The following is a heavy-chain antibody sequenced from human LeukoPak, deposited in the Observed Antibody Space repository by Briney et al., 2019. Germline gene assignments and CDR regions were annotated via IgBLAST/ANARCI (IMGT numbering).Heavy chain of an antibody. CDR2: INQDGSAK. D-gene: IGHD5-18*01. Sequence: GGSLWRSRASTGFTSSNSWISWLRQAPGKGLEWVANINQDGSAKYYVDSVKGRFTISRDNAQNSLLLQMNGLRDEDTAVYYCVRDRSPGTGIVRLDYWGQGTLVTVSS. CDR1: GFTSSNSW. V-gene: IGHV3-7*04. J-gene: IGHJ4*02. CDR3: VRDRSPGTGIVRLDY.